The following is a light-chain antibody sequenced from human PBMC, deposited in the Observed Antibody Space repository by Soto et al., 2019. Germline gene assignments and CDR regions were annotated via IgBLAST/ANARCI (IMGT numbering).Light chain of an antibody. V-gene: IGKV3-20*01. CDR3: QQYESSPRT. CDR1: QSVSSNH. Sequence: DIVLTQSPGTLSLSPGERATLSCRASQSVSSNHLAWYQQKPGQAPRLLIYGGSSRATGIPDRFSGSGSGTDFTLTISRLEPEDFVVYYCQQYESSPRTFGQGTKVDIK. CDR2: GGS. J-gene: IGKJ1*01.